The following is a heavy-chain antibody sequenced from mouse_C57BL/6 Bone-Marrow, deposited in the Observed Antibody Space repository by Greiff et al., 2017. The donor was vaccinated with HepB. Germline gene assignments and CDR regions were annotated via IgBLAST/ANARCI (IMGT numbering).Heavy chain of an antibody. Sequence: QVQLQQSGAELARPGASVKLSCKASGYTFTSYGISWVKQRTGQGLEWIGEIYPRSGHTYYNEKFKGKATLTADKSSSTAYMELRSLTSEDSAVYFCARSLLLRYPYFDYWGQGTTLTVSS. CDR2: IYPRSGHT. J-gene: IGHJ2*01. D-gene: IGHD1-1*01. V-gene: IGHV1-81*01. CDR3: ARSLLLRYPYFDY. CDR1: GYTFTSYG.